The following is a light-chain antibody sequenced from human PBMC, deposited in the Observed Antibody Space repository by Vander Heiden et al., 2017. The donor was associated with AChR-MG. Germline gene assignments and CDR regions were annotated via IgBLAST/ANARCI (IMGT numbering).Light chain of an antibody. CDR3: QQSYSTPQT. CDR1: QSITTY. Sequence: DIQMTHSPSSLSASVGDRITITCRASQSITTYLNWFQQKPGKAPKLLIYAASSLQSGVPSRFSGSGSGTDFTLTISSLQPEDFATYYCQQSYSTPQTFGQGTKVEI. J-gene: IGKJ2*01. V-gene: IGKV1-39*01. CDR2: AAS.